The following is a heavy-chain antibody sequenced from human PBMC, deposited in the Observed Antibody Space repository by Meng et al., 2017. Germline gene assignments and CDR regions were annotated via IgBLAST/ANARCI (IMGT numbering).Heavy chain of an antibody. CDR2: INHSGST. V-gene: IGHV4-34*01. CDR1: GGSVIGYY. Sequence: LHQCGAELLKPPATLSRHCAVYGGSVIGYYWSWIRQPPGKGLEWLGEINHSGSTNYNPSLKSRATISVDTSKNQFSLKLSSVTAADTAVYYCARVPTYYYDSSGYYLFDYWGQGTLVTVSS. D-gene: IGHD3-22*01. J-gene: IGHJ4*02. CDR3: ARVPTYYYDSSGYYLFDY.